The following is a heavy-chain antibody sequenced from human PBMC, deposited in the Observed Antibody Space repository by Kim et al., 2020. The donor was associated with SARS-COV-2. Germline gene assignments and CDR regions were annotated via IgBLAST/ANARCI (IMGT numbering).Heavy chain of an antibody. Sequence: SETLSLTCTVSGGSISSYYWSWIRQPPGKGLEWIGYIYYSGSTNYNPSLKSRVTISVDTSKNQFSLKLSSVTAADTAVYYCARGVPLGKIFGWYYYYGMDVWGQGTTVTVSS. D-gene: IGHD3-3*01. CDR3: ARGVPLGKIFGWYYYYGMDV. CDR2: IYYSGST. CDR1: GGSISSYY. V-gene: IGHV4-59*13. J-gene: IGHJ6*02.